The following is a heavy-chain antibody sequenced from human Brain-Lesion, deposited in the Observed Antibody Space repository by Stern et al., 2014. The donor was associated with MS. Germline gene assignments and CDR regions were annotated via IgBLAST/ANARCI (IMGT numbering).Heavy chain of an antibody. J-gene: IGHJ6*02. D-gene: IGHD2-2*01. CDR2: IFNSGST. Sequence: VQLVESGPGLVKPSQTLSLSCTVSGGSISSGGYYWSWIRQPAGKGLEWIGRIFNSGSTRYNPSPQSRVTISINTSKTQFSLRLNSMTAADTAVYYCARGRVVPGFQYYATDVWGQGTTVIVSS. CDR3: ARGRVVPGFQYYATDV. CDR1: GGSISSGGYY. V-gene: IGHV4-61*02.